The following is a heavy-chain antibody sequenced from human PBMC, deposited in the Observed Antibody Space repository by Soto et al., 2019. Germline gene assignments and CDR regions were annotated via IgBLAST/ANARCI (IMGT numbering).Heavy chain of an antibody. CDR1: GGTFSSYA. Sequence: SVKVSCKSSGGTFSSYAISWVRQAPGQGLEWMGGIIPIFGTANYAQKFQGRVTITADESTSTAYMELSSLRSEDTAVYYCARPTRYYYDSSGQSAWFDPWGQGTLVTVSS. J-gene: IGHJ5*02. CDR3: ARPTRYYYDSSGQSAWFDP. V-gene: IGHV1-69*13. D-gene: IGHD3-22*01. CDR2: IIPIFGTA.